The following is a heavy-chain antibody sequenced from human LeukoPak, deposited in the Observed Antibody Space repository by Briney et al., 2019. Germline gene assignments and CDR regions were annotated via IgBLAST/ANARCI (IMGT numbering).Heavy chain of an antibody. CDR3: AKDRVTYDTTMAYY. CDR1: AFTFSHYA. D-gene: IGHD5-18*01. J-gene: IGHJ4*02. Sequence: LPGGSLRLSCAASAFTFSHYAMTWLRQAPGKGLQWVSAISGSGDTTYYADSVKGRFTISRDNSKNTLYLQMNSLRADDTAVYYCAKDRVTYDTTMAYYWGQGTLVTVSS. CDR2: ISGSGDTT. V-gene: IGHV3-23*01.